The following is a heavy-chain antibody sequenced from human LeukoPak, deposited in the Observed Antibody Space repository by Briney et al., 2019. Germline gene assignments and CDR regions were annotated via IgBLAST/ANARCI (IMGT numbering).Heavy chain of an antibody. CDR2: ISGDGGST. Sequence: PGGSLRLSCAASGFTFDDYAMHWVRQAPGKGLEWVSLISGDGGSTYYADSVKGRFTISRDNSKNSLYLQTNSLRTEDTALYYCAQIMITFGGVRDAFDIWGQGTMVTVSS. V-gene: IGHV3-43*02. D-gene: IGHD3-16*01. CDR1: GFTFDDYA. J-gene: IGHJ3*02. CDR3: AQIMITFGGVRDAFDI.